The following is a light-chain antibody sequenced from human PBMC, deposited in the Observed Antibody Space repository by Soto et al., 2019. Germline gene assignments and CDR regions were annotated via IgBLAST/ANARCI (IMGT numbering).Light chain of an antibody. CDR3: QQCHGIPYT. CDR2: AAS. V-gene: IGKV1-39*01. J-gene: IGKJ2*01. CDR1: QTISTY. Sequence: DIQMTQSPSSLSASVGDRVTITCRASQTISTYLNWYQQKPGKAPKLLIYAASTLQSGVPSRFSGSGSGTDFTLTINSLQPEDFATYYCQQCHGIPYTFGQGTKLEIK.